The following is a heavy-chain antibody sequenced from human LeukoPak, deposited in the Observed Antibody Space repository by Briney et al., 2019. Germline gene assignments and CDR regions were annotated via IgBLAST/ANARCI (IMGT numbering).Heavy chain of an antibody. CDR1: GIALTGNY. CDR2: ISINTDT. J-gene: IGHJ4*02. D-gene: IGHD1-1*01. Sequence: TGGSLRLSCAASGIALTGNYMSWVRQPPGKGLEWVAFISINTDTFYADSVRGRFTISRDSSKNTLFLQMNSLRDEDSAVYYCAIAQSWDELFDSWGQGTLVTVSS. CDR3: AIAQSWDELFDS. V-gene: IGHV3-53*01.